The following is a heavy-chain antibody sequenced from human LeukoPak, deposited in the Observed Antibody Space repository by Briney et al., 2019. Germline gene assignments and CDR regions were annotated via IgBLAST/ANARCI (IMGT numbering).Heavy chain of an antibody. CDR2: ISSSGGST. V-gene: IGHV3-23*01. CDR1: EFTFSSYS. D-gene: IGHD2-21*02. J-gene: IGHJ4*02. CDR3: AKDKCGGNCLQSFDY. Sequence: GGSLRLSCAASEFTFSSYSMSWVRQAPGKGLEWVSGISSSGGSTYYADSVKGRFTISRDNSKNTLYSQMNSLRAEDTAVYYCAKDKCGGNCLQSFDYWGQGTLVTVSS.